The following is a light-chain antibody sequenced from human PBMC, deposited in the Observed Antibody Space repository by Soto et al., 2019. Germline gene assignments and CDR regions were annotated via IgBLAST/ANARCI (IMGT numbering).Light chain of an antibody. CDR1: QSVSSNY. CDR3: QQYGGSPRVT. V-gene: IGKV3-20*01. J-gene: IGKJ4*01. Sequence: EIVLTQSPGTLSLSPGERATLSCRASQSVSSNYLAWYQQKPGQAPRLLIYGASSRATGIPDRFSGSGSGTYFTLTSSRLEPEDFAVYYCQQYGGSPRVTFGGGTKVEIK. CDR2: GAS.